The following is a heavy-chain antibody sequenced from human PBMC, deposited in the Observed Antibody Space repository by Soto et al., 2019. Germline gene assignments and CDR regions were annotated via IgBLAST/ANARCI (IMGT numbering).Heavy chain of an antibody. V-gene: IGHV3-13*01. Sequence: GSLRLSCVASGLRFSDTDMHWVRQAPGKGLEWVSGIGFAGDTYYPDSVKGRFTISRENDKNSLSLQMNSLRDEDTAVYYCTRGIWFGELLPRRYFAHWGQGIVVTVSS. D-gene: IGHD3-10*01. J-gene: IGHJ4*02. CDR1: GLRFSDTD. CDR3: TRGIWFGELLPRRYFAH. CDR2: IGFAGDT.